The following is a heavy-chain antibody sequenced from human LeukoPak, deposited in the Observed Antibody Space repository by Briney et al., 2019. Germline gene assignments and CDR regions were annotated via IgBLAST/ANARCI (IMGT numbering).Heavy chain of an antibody. D-gene: IGHD4-17*01. CDR3: ARGGVQDSHDYGDPVLDY. CDR2: IYHSGST. CDR1: GGSISSSNW. V-gene: IGHV4-4*02. Sequence: PSGTLSLTCAVSGGSISSSNWWSWVRPPPGKGLEWIGEIYHSGSTNYNPSLKSRVTISVDTSKNQFSLKLSSVTAADTAVYYCARGGVQDSHDYGDPVLDYWGQGTLVTVSS. J-gene: IGHJ4*02.